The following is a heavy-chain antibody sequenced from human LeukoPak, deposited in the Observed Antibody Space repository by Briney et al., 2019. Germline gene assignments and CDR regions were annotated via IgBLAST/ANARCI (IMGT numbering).Heavy chain of an antibody. D-gene: IGHD1-14*01. CDR3: ARVRRSSYFDY. J-gene: IGHJ4*02. V-gene: IGHV4-59*01. CDR1: GGSFSGYY. CDR2: IYYSGST. Sequence: SETLSLTCAVYGGSFSGYYWSWIRQPPGKGLEWIGYIYYSGSTNYNPSLKSRVTISVDTSKNQFSLKLSSVTAADTAVYYCARVRRSSYFDYWGQGTLVTVSS.